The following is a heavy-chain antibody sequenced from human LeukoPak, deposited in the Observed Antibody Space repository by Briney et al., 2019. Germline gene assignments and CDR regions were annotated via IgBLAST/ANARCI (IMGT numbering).Heavy chain of an antibody. CDR2: ISPSATTI. J-gene: IGHJ4*02. CDR1: AFTFSGYS. V-gene: IGHV3-48*01. CDR3: AREYSSSSGRSFDY. Sequence: LSGGSLRLSRAASAFTFSGYSMNWVRQAPGKGLEWVSYISPSATTIYYADSVKGRFTISRDNAKNSLYLQMNSLRAEDTAVYYCAREYSSSSGRSFDYWGQGTLVTVSS. D-gene: IGHD6-6*01.